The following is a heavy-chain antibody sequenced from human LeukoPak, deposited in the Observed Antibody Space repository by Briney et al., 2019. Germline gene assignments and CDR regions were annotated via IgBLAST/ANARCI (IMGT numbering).Heavy chain of an antibody. CDR1: GFTFSGFW. Sequence: GGSLRISCAVSGFTFSGFWMSWSRQAPGKGLEWVASINSDGSEGYYADVVKGRFTISRDNAKNSLYLQINSLRAEDTAVYYCARSSYSSSSSVWGQGTMATVSS. D-gene: IGHD6-6*01. CDR2: INSDGSEG. CDR3: ARSSYSSSSSV. J-gene: IGHJ3*01. V-gene: IGHV3-7*03.